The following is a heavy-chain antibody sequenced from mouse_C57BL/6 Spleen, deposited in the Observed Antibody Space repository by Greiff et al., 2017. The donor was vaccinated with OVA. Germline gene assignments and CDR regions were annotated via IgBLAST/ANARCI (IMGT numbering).Heavy chain of an antibody. Sequence: VQLQQPGAELVMPGASVKLSCKASGYTFTSYWMHWVKQRPGQGLEWIGEIDPSDSYTNYNQKFKGKSTLTVDKSSSTAYMQLSSLTSEDSAVYYCARALLRRYFEDGGTGTTVTGSS. D-gene: IGHD1-1*01. CDR3: ARALLRRYFED. V-gene: IGHV1-69*01. CDR1: GYTFTSYW. CDR2: IDPSDSYT. J-gene: IGHJ1*03.